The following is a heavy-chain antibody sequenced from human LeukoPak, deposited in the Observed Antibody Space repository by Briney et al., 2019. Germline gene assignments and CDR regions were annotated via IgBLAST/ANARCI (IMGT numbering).Heavy chain of an antibody. CDR1: GFTFSSYA. V-gene: IGHV3-30*01. CDR2: ISYDGSNK. CDR3: ARTASYDILTGYYTAPFYYYYGMDV. Sequence: GGSLRLSCAASGFTFSSYAMHWVRQAPGKGLEWVAVISYDGSNKYYADSVKGRFTISRDNSKNTLYLQMNSLRAEDTAVYYCARTASYDILTGYYTAPFYYYYGMDVWGQGTTVTVSS. J-gene: IGHJ6*02. D-gene: IGHD3-9*01.